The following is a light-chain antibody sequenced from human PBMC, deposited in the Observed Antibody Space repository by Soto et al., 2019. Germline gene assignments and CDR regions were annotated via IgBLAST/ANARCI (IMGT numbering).Light chain of an antibody. J-gene: IGKJ4*01. CDR1: QSVNIY. CDR3: QQYDDWLRLT. V-gene: IGKV3D-15*01. Sequence: EIVMTQFAATLGLSRGERATLSCMASQSVNIYLACYQQKPGQAPSLLIFGASSRATGNPARFSGSGSGTEFNLNISSLQSEDFAVYFCQQYDDWLRLTFGGGTKVDIK. CDR2: GAS.